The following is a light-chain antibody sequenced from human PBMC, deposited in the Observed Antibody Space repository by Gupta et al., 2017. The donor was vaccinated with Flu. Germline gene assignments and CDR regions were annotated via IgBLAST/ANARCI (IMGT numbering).Light chain of an antibody. J-gene: IGLJ3*02. CDR2: EGR. V-gene: IGLV2-23*01. Sequence: QSALTQLASVSGSPGQSVTISCTGTSRDVGRYNLVSWYQQHPGKATQLMLYEGRKLPSGVSNRFSGSKSGNTASLTISGLQAEDEADYYGCSYAGSSTGVFGGGTKLTVL. CDR3: CSYAGSSTGV. CDR1: SRDVGRYNL.